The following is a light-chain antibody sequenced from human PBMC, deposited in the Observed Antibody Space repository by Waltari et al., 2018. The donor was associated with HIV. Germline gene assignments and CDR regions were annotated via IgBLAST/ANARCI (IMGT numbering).Light chain of an antibody. J-gene: IGLJ1*01. Sequence: SFELTQPPSVSVSPGQTARITCPGGALPKQYVHWYQQMPGQAPVLVMYRDTGRPAGIPERVSGSSSGTTVTLVMTSVEADEEADYYCQSADYSLTYYVFGNVTRVTLL. CDR3: QSADYSLTYYV. CDR1: ALPKQY. CDR2: RDT. V-gene: IGLV3-25*02.